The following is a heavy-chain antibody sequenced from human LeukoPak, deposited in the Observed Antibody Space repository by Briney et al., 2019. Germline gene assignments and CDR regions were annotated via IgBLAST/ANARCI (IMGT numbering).Heavy chain of an antibody. D-gene: IGHD4/OR15-4a*01. V-gene: IGHV3-7*01. CDR2: IKEDGREK. Sequence: PGGSLRLSCAASGFAFSGYWMSWVRQAPGKGLEWVANIKEDGREKYYVDSVKGRFTISRDNAKNSLYLQMNSLRAEDTAVYYCARDTDNYGAGTDAFDSWGQGTMVTVSS. CDR1: GFAFSGYW. J-gene: IGHJ3*02. CDR3: ARDTDNYGAGTDAFDS.